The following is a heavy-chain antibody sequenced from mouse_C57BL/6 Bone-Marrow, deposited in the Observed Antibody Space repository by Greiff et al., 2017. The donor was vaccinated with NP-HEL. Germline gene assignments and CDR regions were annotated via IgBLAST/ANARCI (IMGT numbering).Heavy chain of an antibody. V-gene: IGHV5-15*01. CDR1: GFTFSDYG. CDR3: ARKEYGSSHWYFDV. D-gene: IGHD1-1*01. CDR2: ISNLAYSI. J-gene: IGHJ1*03. Sequence: EVQGVESGGGLVQPGGSLKLSCAASGFTFSDYGMAWVRQAPRKGPEWVAFISNLAYSIYYADTVTGRFPISRENAKNTLYLEMSSLRSEDTAMYYCARKEYGSSHWYFDVWGTGTTVTVSS.